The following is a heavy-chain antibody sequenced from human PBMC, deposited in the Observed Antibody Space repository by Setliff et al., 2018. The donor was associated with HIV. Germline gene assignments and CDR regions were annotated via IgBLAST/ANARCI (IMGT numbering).Heavy chain of an antibody. J-gene: IGHJ4*02. CDR1: GGSISSGSYY. D-gene: IGHD1-26*01. CDR3: ARLLSTRTVGYYFDF. CDR2: IYTSGST. V-gene: IGHV4-61*02. Sequence: SETLSLTCTVSGGSISSGSYYWNWIRQPAGKGLEWIGRIYTSGSTNYNPSLKSRVTISVDTSKTQFSLKMRSVTAADMAAYYCARLLSTRTVGYYFDFWGQGTLVTVSS.